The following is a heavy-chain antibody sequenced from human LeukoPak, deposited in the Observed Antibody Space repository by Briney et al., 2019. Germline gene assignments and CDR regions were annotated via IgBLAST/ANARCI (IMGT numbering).Heavy chain of an antibody. V-gene: IGHV4-34*01. D-gene: IGHD3-22*01. CDR1: GGSFSGYY. J-gene: IGHJ4*02. CDR3: ARGGRSSGYYFPYDY. CDR2: INHSGST. Sequence: PSETLSLTCAVYGGSFSGYYWSWIRQPLGKGLEWIGEINHSGSTNYNPSLKSRVTISVDTSKNQFSLKLSSVTAADTAVYYCARGGRSSGYYFPYDYWGQGTLVTVSS.